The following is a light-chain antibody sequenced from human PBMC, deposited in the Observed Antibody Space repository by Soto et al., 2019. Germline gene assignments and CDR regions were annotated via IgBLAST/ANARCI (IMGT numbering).Light chain of an antibody. CDR2: DVS. V-gene: IGLV2-11*01. CDR3: WSYAGSLTYV. Sequence: QSVLTQPRSVSGAPGQTVTISCTGTSSDVGGYNYVSWYQQHPGKAPKLMIYDVSKRLSGVADRVSGAKSGDTPSMTISGLQAEDEADYCCWSYAGSLTYVFGSGTKVTV. J-gene: IGLJ1*01. CDR1: SSDVGGYNY.